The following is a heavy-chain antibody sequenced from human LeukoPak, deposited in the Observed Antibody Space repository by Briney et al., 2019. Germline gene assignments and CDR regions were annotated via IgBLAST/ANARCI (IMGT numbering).Heavy chain of an antibody. CDR1: DGSISSSSYY. CDR3: ARKWVGATDDAFDI. V-gene: IGHV4-39*06. J-gene: IGHJ3*02. Sequence: PSETLSLTCTVSDGSISSSSYYWVWIRQPPGKGLEWIGSVYYSGSTYYNPSLKSRVTISVDRSKNQFPLKLSSVTAADTAVYYCARKWVGATDDAFDIWGQGTMVTVSS. CDR2: VYYSGST. D-gene: IGHD1-26*01.